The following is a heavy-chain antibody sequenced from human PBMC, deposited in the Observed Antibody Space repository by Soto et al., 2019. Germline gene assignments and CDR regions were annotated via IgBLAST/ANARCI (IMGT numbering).Heavy chain of an antibody. V-gene: IGHV3-30-3*01. D-gene: IGHD3-22*01. Sequence: GSLRLSCAASGFTFSSYAMHWVRQAPGKGLEWVAVISYDGSNKYYADSVKGRFTISRDNSKNTLYLQMNSLRAEDTAVYYCARVGIVVVIGYYFDYWRQGTLVTVSS. CDR1: GFTFSSYA. CDR2: ISYDGSNK. J-gene: IGHJ4*02. CDR3: ARVGIVVVIGYYFDY.